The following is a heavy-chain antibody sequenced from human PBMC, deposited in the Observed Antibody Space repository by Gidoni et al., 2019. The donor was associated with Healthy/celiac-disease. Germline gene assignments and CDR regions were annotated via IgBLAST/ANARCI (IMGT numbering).Heavy chain of an antibody. CDR2: IYYSGST. J-gene: IGHJ4*02. V-gene: IGHV4-39*07. CDR3: ARDPAMIVVPYYFDY. Sequence: QLQLQESGPGLVKPSETLSLTCTVSCGSISRRSYYWGWLRQPPGKGLEWIGSIYYSGSTYYNPSRKSRVTISVDTSKNQFSLKLSSVTAADTAVYYCARDPAMIVVPYYFDYWGQGTLVTVSS. CDR1: CGSISRRSYY. D-gene: IGHD3-22*01.